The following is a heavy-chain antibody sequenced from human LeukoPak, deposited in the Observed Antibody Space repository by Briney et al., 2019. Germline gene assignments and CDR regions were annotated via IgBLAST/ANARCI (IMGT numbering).Heavy chain of an antibody. V-gene: IGHV3-33*01. J-gene: IGHJ6*02. Sequence: GRSLRLSCAASGFTFSSYGMHWVRQASGKGLEWGAVIWYDGSNKYYADPVKGRFTISRDNSKHALYLQMNSLRAEDTAVYYCAREYSSSGYYYGMDVWGQGTTVTVSS. D-gene: IGHD6-6*01. CDR2: IWYDGSNK. CDR1: GFTFSSYG. CDR3: AREYSSSGYYYGMDV.